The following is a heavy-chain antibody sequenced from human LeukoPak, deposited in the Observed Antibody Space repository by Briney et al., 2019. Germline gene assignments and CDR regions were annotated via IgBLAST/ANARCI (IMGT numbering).Heavy chain of an antibody. J-gene: IGHJ6*02. CDR1: GFTFSPYF. CDR3: ARDGTYGDYNYYYGLDV. CDR2: ISGSSSTI. D-gene: IGHD4-17*01. V-gene: IGHV3-48*02. Sequence: GGSLRLSCAASGFTFSPYFMNWVRQAPGKGLEWVSHISGSSSTIYYADSVKGRFTISRDNAKNSLYLQMNSLRDEDTAVYYCARDGTYGDYNYYYGLDVWGQGTPVTVSS.